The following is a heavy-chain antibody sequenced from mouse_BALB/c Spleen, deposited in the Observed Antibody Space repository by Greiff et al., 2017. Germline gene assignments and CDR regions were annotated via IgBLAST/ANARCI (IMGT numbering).Heavy chain of an antibody. Sequence: VKLMESGPGLVQPSQSLSITCTVSGFSLTSYGVHWVRQSPGKGLEWLGVIWSGGSTDYNAAFISRLSISKDNSKSQVFFKMNSLQANDTAIYYCARNYWDGNYYAMDYWGQGTSVTVSS. CDR1: GFSLTSYG. V-gene: IGHV2-2*02. CDR3: ARNYWDGNYYAMDY. CDR2: IWSGGST. D-gene: IGHD4-1*01. J-gene: IGHJ4*01.